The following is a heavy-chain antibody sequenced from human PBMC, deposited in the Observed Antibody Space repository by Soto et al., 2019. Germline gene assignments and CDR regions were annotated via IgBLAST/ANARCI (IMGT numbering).Heavy chain of an antibody. CDR2: IYSSEDT. CDR1: GGSVSSNDYS. J-gene: IGHJ6*04. D-gene: IGHD2-15*01. Sequence: PSETLSLTCAVSGGSVSSNDYSWGWIRQSPGKGLEWIGTIYSSEDTHYNPSLLSRVTISVDTSMSEFSLRLRCVPAAHTAVYFCAILNRYYIGVSSPAPYTTAVSGKGTTITASS. V-gene: IGHV4-39*01. CDR3: AILNRYYIGVSSPAPYTTAV.